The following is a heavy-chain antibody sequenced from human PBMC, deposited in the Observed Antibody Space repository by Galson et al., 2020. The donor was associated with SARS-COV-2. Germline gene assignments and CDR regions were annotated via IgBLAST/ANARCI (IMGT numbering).Heavy chain of an antibody. Sequence: ASVKVSCKASGYTFTSYYMHWVRQATGQGLEWMGIINPSGGSTSYAQKFQGRVTMTRDTSTSTVYMELSSLRSEDTAVYYCARDKEDNGYSYGYAHNWFDPWGQGTLVTVSS. CDR3: ARDKEDNGYSYGYAHNWFDP. J-gene: IGHJ5*02. V-gene: IGHV1-46*01. CDR2: INPSGGST. CDR1: GYTFTSYY. D-gene: IGHD5-18*01.